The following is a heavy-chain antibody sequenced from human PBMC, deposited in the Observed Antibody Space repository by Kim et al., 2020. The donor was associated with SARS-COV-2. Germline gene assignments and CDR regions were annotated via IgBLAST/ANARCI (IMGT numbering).Heavy chain of an antibody. V-gene: IGHV3-30-3*01. CDR3: ARSWGGSYYDAFDI. CDR1: GLTFSSYA. Sequence: GGSLRLSCAASGLTFSSYAMHWVRQAPGKGLEWVAVISYDGSNKYQADSVKGRFTISRDNSKNTLYLQMNSLRAEDTAVYYCARSWGGSYYDAFDIWGQGTMVTVSS. CDR2: ISYDGSNK. D-gene: IGHD1-26*01. J-gene: IGHJ3*02.